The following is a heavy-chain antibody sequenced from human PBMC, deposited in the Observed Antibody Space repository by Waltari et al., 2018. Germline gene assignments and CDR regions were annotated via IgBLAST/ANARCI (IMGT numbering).Heavy chain of an antibody. D-gene: IGHD6-13*01. Sequence: EVQLLESGGGLVQPGGSLRLSCAASGFTFSSYAMSWVRQAPGKGLEWVSAISGSGGSTYYADSVKGRCTISRDNSKNTLYLQMNSLRAEDTAVYYCAKTEPGYSSSWYFGYYYGMDVWGQGTTVTVSS. V-gene: IGHV3-23*01. J-gene: IGHJ6*02. CDR1: GFTFSSYA. CDR2: ISGSGGST. CDR3: AKTEPGYSSSWYFGYYYGMDV.